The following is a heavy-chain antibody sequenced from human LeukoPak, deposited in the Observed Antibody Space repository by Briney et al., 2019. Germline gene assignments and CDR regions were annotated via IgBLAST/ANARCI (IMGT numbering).Heavy chain of an antibody. D-gene: IGHD6-13*01. Sequence: SETLSLTCTVSGGSVSSGSYYWSWIRQPPGKGLEWIGHIYYSGSTNYNPSLKSRVTISVDTSKNQFSLKLSSVTAADTAVYYCARGRRQQLAGDYWGQGTLVTVSS. J-gene: IGHJ4*02. CDR1: GGSVSSGSYY. CDR3: ARGRRQQLAGDY. CDR2: IYYSGST. V-gene: IGHV4-61*01.